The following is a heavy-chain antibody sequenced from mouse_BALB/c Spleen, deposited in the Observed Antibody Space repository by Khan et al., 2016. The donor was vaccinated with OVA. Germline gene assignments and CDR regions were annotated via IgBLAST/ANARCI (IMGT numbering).Heavy chain of an antibody. CDR1: GFSLTGYG. J-gene: IGHJ4*01. CDR2: IWGDGST. CDR3: AREIYYDYAYYYAMDY. D-gene: IGHD2-4*01. V-gene: IGHV2-6-7*01. Sequence: QVQLKQSGPGLVAPSQSLSITCTVSGFSLTGYGVNWVRQPPGKGLEWLGMIWGDGSTDYNSALKSRLSISKDNSKSQVFLKMKSLHTDDTARYYCAREIYYDYAYYYAMDYWGQGTSVTVSS.